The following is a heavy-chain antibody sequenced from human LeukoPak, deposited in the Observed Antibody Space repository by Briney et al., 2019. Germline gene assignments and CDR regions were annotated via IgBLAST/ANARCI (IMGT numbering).Heavy chain of an antibody. CDR3: ARAVGPSRYSSSWYALREPPHGGNWFDP. V-gene: IGHV4-61*02. Sequence: SETLSLTCTVSGGSISSGSYYWSWIRQPAGKGLEWIGRIYTSGSTNYNPSLKSRVTISVDTSKNQFSLKLSSVTAADTAVYYCARAVGPSRYSSSWYALREPPHGGNWFDPWGQGTLVTVSS. CDR2: IYTSGST. J-gene: IGHJ5*02. CDR1: GGSISSGSYY. D-gene: IGHD6-13*01.